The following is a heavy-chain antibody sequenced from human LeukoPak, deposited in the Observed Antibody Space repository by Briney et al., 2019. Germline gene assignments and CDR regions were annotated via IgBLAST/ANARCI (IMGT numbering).Heavy chain of an antibody. J-gene: IGHJ4*02. D-gene: IGHD4-17*01. CDR1: GFTFSSYE. Sequence: GGSLRLSCAASGFTFSSYEMNWVRQAPGKGLEWVSYISCSGSTIYYADSVKGRFTISRDNSKNTLYLQMNSLRAEDTAVYYCAKHFDYGDYASIDYWGQGTLVTVSS. V-gene: IGHV3-48*03. CDR2: ISCSGSTI. CDR3: AKHFDYGDYASIDY.